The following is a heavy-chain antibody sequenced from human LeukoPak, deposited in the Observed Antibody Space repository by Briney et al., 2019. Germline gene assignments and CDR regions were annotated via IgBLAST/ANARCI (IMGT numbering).Heavy chain of an antibody. V-gene: IGHV3-48*03. CDR3: ASEGYCSGGSCPHPYVAY. CDR2: ISSSGSTI. J-gene: IGHJ4*02. CDR1: GFTFSSYE. Sequence: QTGGSLRLSCAASGFTFSSYEMNWVRQAPGKGLEWVSYISSSGSTIYYADSVKGRFTISRDNAKNSLYLQMNSLRAEDTAVYYCASEGYCSGGSCPHPYVAYWGQGTLVTVSS. D-gene: IGHD2-15*01.